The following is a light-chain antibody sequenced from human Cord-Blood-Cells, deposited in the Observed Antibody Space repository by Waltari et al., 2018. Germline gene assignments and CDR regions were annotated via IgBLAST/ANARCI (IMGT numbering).Light chain of an antibody. Sequence: DRVTITCRASQSISSYLNWYQQKPGKAPKLLIYGAFKLQSWVPSRFSGSGSGTDFTLTISSLQPEDFATYYCQQSYSTPYTFGQGTKLEIK. CDR1: QSISSY. V-gene: IGKV1-39*01. J-gene: IGKJ2*01. CDR3: QQSYSTPYT. CDR2: GAF.